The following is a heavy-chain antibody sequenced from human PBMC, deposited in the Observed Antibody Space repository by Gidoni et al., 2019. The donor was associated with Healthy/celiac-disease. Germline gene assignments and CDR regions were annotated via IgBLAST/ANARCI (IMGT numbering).Heavy chain of an antibody. Sequence: QMQLVQSGPEVKKPGTSVKVSCQASGFTFTSSAMQWVRQARGQRLEWIGWIVVGSGNTNYAQKFQERVTITRDMSTSTAYMELSSLRSEDTAVYYCAAGSPDPYYYYGMDVWGQGTTVTVSS. J-gene: IGHJ6*02. CDR1: GFTFTSSA. CDR3: AAGSPDPYYYYGMDV. CDR2: IVVGSGNT. D-gene: IGHD3-10*01. V-gene: IGHV1-58*02.